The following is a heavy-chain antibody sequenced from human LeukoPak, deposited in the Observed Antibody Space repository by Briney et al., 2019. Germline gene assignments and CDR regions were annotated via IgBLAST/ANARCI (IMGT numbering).Heavy chain of an antibody. V-gene: IGHV3-7*03. Sequence: PGGSLRLSCEGSAFIFSGHWMNWVRQTPGKGLEWVASIKEDGSERQYVDSVKGRFSISRDNTKGSLFLQLNSLRAEDTAVYYCARDLAVSRGPRLGMDVWGQGTTVTVSS. CDR2: IKEDGSER. CDR3: ARDLAVSRGPRLGMDV. D-gene: IGHD6-19*01. CDR1: AFIFSGHW. J-gene: IGHJ6*02.